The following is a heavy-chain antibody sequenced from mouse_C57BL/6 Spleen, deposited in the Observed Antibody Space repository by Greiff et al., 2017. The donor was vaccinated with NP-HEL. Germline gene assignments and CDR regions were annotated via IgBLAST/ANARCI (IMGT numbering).Heavy chain of an antibody. J-gene: IGHJ4*01. CDR2: IHPNSGST. V-gene: IGHV1-64*01. D-gene: IGHD1-1*01. CDR1: GYTFTSYW. Sequence: QVQLQQPGAELVKPGASVKLSCKASGYTFTSYWMHWVKQRPGQGLEWIGMIHPNSGSTNYNEKFKSKATLTVDKSSSTAYMQLSSLTSEDSAVYYCARPVITTVVEVGNYYAMDYWGQGTSVTVSS. CDR3: ARPVITTVVEVGNYYAMDY.